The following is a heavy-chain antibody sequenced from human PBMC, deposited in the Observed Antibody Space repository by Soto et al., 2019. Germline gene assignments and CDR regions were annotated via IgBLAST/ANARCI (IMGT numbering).Heavy chain of an antibody. CDR3: AREGCSGGSCRYYYYGMDV. Sequence: SETLSLTCTVSGGSISSYYWSWIRQPAGKGLEWIGRIYTSGSTNYNPSLKSRVTMSVDTSKNQLSLKLSSVTAADTAVYYCAREGCSGGSCRYYYYGMDVWGQGTTVTVSS. V-gene: IGHV4-4*07. CDR1: GGSISSYY. J-gene: IGHJ6*02. D-gene: IGHD2-15*01. CDR2: IYTSGST.